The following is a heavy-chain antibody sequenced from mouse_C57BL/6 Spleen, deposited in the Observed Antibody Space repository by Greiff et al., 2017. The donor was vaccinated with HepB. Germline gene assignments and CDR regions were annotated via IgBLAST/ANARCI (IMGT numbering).Heavy chain of an antibody. CDR1: GYTFTSYW. CDR2: IHPNSGST. D-gene: IGHD1-1*01. J-gene: IGHJ2*01. CDR3: AREGDYYGSSYGFDY. Sequence: QVQLQQPGAELVKPGASVKLSCKASGYTFTSYWMHWVKQRPGQGLEWIGMIHPNSGSTNYNEKFKSKATLTVDKSSSTAYMPLSSLTSEDSAVYYCAREGDYYGSSYGFDYWGQGTTLTVSS. V-gene: IGHV1-64*01.